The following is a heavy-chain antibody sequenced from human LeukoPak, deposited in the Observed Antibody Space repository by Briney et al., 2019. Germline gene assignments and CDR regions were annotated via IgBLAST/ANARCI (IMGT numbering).Heavy chain of an antibody. CDR2: IYYSGST. V-gene: IGHV4-59*01. J-gene: IGHJ4*02. CDR3: ARGGGDWEFDY. D-gene: IGHD2-21*02. Sequence: RPSETLSLTCTVSGGSISSYYWSWIRQPPGKGLEWIGYIYYSGSTNYDPSLKSRVTISVDTSKNQFSLKLSSVTAADTAVYYCARGGGDWEFDYWGQGTLVTVSS. CDR1: GGSISSYY.